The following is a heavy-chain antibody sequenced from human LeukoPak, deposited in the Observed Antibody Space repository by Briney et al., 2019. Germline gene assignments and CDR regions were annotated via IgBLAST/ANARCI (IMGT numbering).Heavy chain of an antibody. Sequence: PGGSLRLSCAASGFTFSSYAMSWVRQAPGKGLEWVSGISGSGGSTYYADSVKGRFTISRDNSKNTLYLQMNGLRTEDTAMYYCARDAPQVPAAGVLASWGQGTLVTVSS. CDR2: ISGSGGST. V-gene: IGHV3-23*01. D-gene: IGHD6-13*01. J-gene: IGHJ5*02. CDR3: ARDAPQVPAAGVLAS. CDR1: GFTFSSYA.